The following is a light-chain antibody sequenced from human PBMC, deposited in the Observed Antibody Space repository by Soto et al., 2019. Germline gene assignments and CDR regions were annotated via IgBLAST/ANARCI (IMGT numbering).Light chain of an antibody. Sequence: EIVLTQSPGTLSLSPGERATLSCRASQSVSSNYLAWYRHKPGQTPRLVIYGASNRATGIPDRFSGSGSGTDFPLTISRLEPEDFAVYYCQQYGSSPWTFGQGTKVEIK. CDR3: QQYGSSPWT. V-gene: IGKV3-20*01. CDR2: GAS. CDR1: QSVSSNY. J-gene: IGKJ1*01.